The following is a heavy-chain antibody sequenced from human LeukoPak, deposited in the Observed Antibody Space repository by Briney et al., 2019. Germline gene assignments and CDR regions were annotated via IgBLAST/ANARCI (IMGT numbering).Heavy chain of an antibody. Sequence: PSETLSLTCTVSDGSLSSYYWSWIRQPAGKGLEWIGRIYSTGSTNYNPSLESRVTMSVDTSKNQFSLRLTSVTAADTAVYYCARDGNDFWSGYHRGWFDPWGQGTLVTVSS. D-gene: IGHD3-3*01. CDR1: DGSLSSYY. J-gene: IGHJ5*02. V-gene: IGHV4-4*07. CDR3: ARDGNDFWSGYHRGWFDP. CDR2: IYSTGST.